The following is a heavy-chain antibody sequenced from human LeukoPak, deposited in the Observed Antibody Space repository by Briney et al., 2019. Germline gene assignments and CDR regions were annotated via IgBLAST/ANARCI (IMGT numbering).Heavy chain of an antibody. V-gene: IGHV1-8*03. CDR3: ARDYYDDAFDI. CDR2: MNPNSGNT. CDR1: GYTFTSYD. Sequence: ASVKVSCKASGYTFTSYDINWVRQATGQGLEWMGWMNPNSGNTGYAQKFQGRVTITRDTSISTAYMELSSLRSEDTAVYYCARDYYDDAFDIWGQGTMVTVSS. J-gene: IGHJ3*02. D-gene: IGHD3-22*01.